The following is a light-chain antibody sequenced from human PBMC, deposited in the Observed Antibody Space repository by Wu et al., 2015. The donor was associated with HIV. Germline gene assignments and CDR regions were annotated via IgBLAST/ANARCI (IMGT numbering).Light chain of an antibody. CDR2: KAS. V-gene: IGKV1-5*03. CDR1: QSISSW. J-gene: IGKJ1*01. Sequence: DIQMTQSPSTLSSSVGDRVTITCRASQSISSWLAWYQQKPGKAPKLLIYKASSLESGVPSRFSGSGSGTEFTLTISSLQSEDFAVYYCQQYQSYMWTFGQGTKVDIK. CDR3: QQYQSYMWT.